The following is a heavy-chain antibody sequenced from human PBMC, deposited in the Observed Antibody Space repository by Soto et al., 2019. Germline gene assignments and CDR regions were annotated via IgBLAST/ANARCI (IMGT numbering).Heavy chain of an antibody. V-gene: IGHV4-39*02. CDR1: GGSISSSSYY. Sequence: SETLSLTCTVSGGSISSSSYYWGWIRQPPGKGLEWIGSIYYSGSTYYNPSLKSRVTISVDTSKNQFSLKLSSVTAADTAVYYCARDRDVYIWGSYRPLGADYYYMDVWGKGTTVTVSS. CDR3: ARDRDVYIWGSYRPLGADYYYMDV. D-gene: IGHD3-16*02. J-gene: IGHJ6*03. CDR2: IYYSGST.